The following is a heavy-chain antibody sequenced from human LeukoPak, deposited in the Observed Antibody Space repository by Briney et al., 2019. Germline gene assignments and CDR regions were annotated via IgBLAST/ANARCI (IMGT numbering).Heavy chain of an antibody. CDR2: ISSSSSTI. CDR1: GFTFSSYS. V-gene: IGHV3-48*02. D-gene: IGHD4-17*01. CDR3: ASPIYGDYVDYYYGMDV. Sequence: GGSLRLSCAASGFTFSSYSMNWVRQAPGKGLEWVSYISSSSSTIYYADSVKGRFTISRDNAKNSLYLQMNSLRDEDTAVYYCASPIYGDYVDYYYGMDVWGQGTTVTVSS. J-gene: IGHJ6*02.